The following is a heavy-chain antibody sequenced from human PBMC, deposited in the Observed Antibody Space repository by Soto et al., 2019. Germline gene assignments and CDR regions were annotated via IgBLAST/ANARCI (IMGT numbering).Heavy chain of an antibody. J-gene: IGHJ4*02. CDR1: GFTFSSYS. V-gene: IGHV3-21*01. CDR3: ARVPERPLPILDIDY. D-gene: IGHD3-3*01. Sequence: GGSLRLSCAASGFTFSSYSMNWVRQAPGKGLEWVSSISSSSSYIYYADSVKGRFTISRDNAKNSLYLQMNSLRAEDTAVYYCARVPERPLPILDIDYWGQGTLVTVSS. CDR2: ISSSSSYI.